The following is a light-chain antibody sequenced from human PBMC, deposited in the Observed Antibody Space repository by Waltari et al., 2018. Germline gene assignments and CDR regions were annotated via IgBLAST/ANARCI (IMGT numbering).Light chain of an antibody. Sequence: EIVLTQSPGTLSLSPGEGATLSCWASQSVGSSYLAWFQQKPGQAHRLLIYAVSSRATGVPDRFSGSGSGTDFTLTINRLEPEDSAVYYCQQYGSPPYTFGQGTKLEI. CDR3: QQYGSPPYT. CDR2: AVS. CDR1: QSVGSSY. V-gene: IGKV3-20*01. J-gene: IGKJ2*01.